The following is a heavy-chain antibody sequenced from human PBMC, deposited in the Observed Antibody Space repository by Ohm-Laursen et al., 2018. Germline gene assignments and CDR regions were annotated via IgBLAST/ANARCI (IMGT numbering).Heavy chain of an antibody. CDR2: IGGNSATT. D-gene: IGHD6-13*01. CDR3: AKRPTSSSDRYFDL. V-gene: IGHV3-23*01. CDR1: GLTFSNYA. J-gene: IGHJ5*02. Sequence: SLRLSCAASGLTFSNYAMSWVRQAPGKGLEWVSAIGGNSATTYYADSVKGRFTISRDNPKNTLYLQMNSLRAEDTAVYYCAKRPTSSSDRYFDLWGQGTLVTVSS.